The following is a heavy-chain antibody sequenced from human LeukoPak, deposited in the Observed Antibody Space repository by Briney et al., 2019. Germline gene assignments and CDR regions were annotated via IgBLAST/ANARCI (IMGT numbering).Heavy chain of an antibody. J-gene: IGHJ4*02. Sequence: PSQTLSLTCTASGVTMRGAGFYWTWIRQRPGKGLEWIGYTYYSGTTYYNPSLKSRVTISIDTSQSQFSLKMSSVTAADTAVYYCARDFWSGYGYFDSWGQGVLVSVSS. CDR1: GVTMRGAGFY. CDR3: ARDFWSGYGYFDS. V-gene: IGHV4-31*03. D-gene: IGHD3-3*01. CDR2: TYYSGTT.